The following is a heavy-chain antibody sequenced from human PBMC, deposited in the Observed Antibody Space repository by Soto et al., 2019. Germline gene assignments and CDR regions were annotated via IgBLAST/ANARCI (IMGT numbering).Heavy chain of an antibody. CDR2: IVVGSGNT. CDR1: GFTFTSSA. J-gene: IGHJ6*03. Sequence: SVKVSCKASGFTFTSSAMQWVRQARGQRLEWIGWIVVGSGNTNYAQKFQERVTITRDMSTSTAYMELSSLRSEDTAVYYCAASRSSYYYYMDVWGKGTTVTVSS. V-gene: IGHV1-58*02. CDR3: AASRSSYYYYMDV.